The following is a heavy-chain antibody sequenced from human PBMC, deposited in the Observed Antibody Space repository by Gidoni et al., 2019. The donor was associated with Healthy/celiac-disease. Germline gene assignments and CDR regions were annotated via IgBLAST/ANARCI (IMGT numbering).Heavy chain of an antibody. CDR2: ISWNSGGI. CDR3: AKDSSGWYGAFDI. V-gene: IGHV3-9*01. D-gene: IGHD6-19*01. CDR1: GFPFDDYA. J-gene: IGHJ3*02. Sequence: EVQLVESGGCLVQPGRYLRLSCSASGFPFDDYAMHWVRQAPGKGMEWVSGISWNSGGIGYADSVKRRFTISRDNAKNSLYLQMNSLRAEDTALYYCAKDSSGWYGAFDIWGQGTMVTVSS.